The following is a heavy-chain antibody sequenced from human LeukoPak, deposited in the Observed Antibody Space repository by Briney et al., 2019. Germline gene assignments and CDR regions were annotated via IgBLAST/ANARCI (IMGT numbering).Heavy chain of an antibody. J-gene: IGHJ3*02. V-gene: IGHV1-69*13. CDR1: GGTFSSYA. Sequence: SVKVSCKASGGTFSSYAISWVRQAPGQGLEWMGGIIPIFGTANYAQKFQGRVTITADESTSTAYMELSSLRSEDTAVYYCARRDGGYCTSTSCSEDAFDIWGQGTMVTVSS. CDR3: ARRDGGYCTSTSCSEDAFDI. D-gene: IGHD2-2*01. CDR2: IIPIFGTA.